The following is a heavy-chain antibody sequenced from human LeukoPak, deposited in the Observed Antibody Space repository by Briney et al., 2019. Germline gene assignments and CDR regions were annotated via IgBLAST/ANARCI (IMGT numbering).Heavy chain of an antibody. V-gene: IGHV4-38-2*02. J-gene: IGHJ5*02. Sequence: SETLSLTCTVSGDSISSGYYWGWIRQPPGKGLEWIGSIYHSGSTYYNPSLKSRVTISVDTSKNQFSLKLSSVTAADTAVYYCARSYALGRNWFDPWGQGTLVTVSS. CDR3: ARSYALGRNWFDP. CDR2: IYHSGST. CDR1: GDSISSGYY.